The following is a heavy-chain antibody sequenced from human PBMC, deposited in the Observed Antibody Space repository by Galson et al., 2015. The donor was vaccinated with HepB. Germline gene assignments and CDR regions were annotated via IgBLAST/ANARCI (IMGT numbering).Heavy chain of an antibody. CDR1: GFTFSSYS. CDR3: ARLPSYNWNDDADFG. D-gene: IGHD1-1*01. Sequence: SLRLSCAASGFTFSSYSMNWVRQAPGKGLEWVSSISSSSSYIYYADSVKGRFTISRDNAKNSLYLQMNSLRAEDTAVYYCARLPSYNWNDDADFGWGQGTLVTVSS. CDR2: ISSSSSYI. V-gene: IGHV3-21*01. J-gene: IGHJ4*02.